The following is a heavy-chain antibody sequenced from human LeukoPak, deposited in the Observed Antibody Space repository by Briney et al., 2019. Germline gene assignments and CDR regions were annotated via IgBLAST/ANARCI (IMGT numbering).Heavy chain of an antibody. Sequence: SETLSLTCTVSGGSISSSSYYWGWIRQPPGRGLEWIGNIYYSGSTYYNPSLKSRVTISVDTSKNQFSLELSSVTAADTAVFYCARLSLSGSYYNYYFDNWGQGTLVTVSS. CDR3: ARLSLSGSYYNYYFDN. V-gene: IGHV4-39*01. J-gene: IGHJ4*02. CDR2: IYYSGST. D-gene: IGHD3-10*01. CDR1: GGSISSSSYY.